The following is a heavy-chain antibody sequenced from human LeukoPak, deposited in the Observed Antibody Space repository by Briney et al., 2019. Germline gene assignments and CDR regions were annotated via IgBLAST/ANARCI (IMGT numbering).Heavy chain of an antibody. CDR3: ARANSQLAAAGIFDY. V-gene: IGHV4-61*02. CDR1: GGSISSGSYY. J-gene: IGHJ4*02. D-gene: IGHD6-13*01. Sequence: SQTLSLTCTVSGGSISSGSYYWSWIRQPAGKGLEWIGRIYTSGSTNYNPSLKSRVTISVDTSKNQFSLKLSSVTAADTAVYYCARANSQLAAAGIFDYWGQGTLVTVSS. CDR2: IYTSGST.